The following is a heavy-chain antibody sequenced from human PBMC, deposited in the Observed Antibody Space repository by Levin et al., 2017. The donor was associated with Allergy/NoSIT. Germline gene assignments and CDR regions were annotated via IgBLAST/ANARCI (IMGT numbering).Heavy chain of an antibody. CDR3: ARRSKSAYETHWYFDR. CDR1: GFTFSTYA. D-gene: IGHD3-16*01. Sequence: PGGSLRLSCAASGFTFSTYAMSWVRQAPGKGQEWVSSISGSGGSTYYADSVKGRFTISRDNSNNTLYLQMNSLRAEDTAIYSCARRSKSAYETHWYFDRWGRGTHITVSS. CDR2: ISGSGGST. J-gene: IGHJ2*01. V-gene: IGHV3-23*01.